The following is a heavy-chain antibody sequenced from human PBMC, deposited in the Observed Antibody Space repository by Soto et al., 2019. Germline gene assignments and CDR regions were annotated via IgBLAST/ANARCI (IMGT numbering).Heavy chain of an antibody. CDR3: ARRRLSSSNYYYYGMDV. D-gene: IGHD6-6*01. CDR1: GGSISSGGYY. CDR2: IYYSGST. V-gene: IGHV4-31*03. J-gene: IGHJ6*02. Sequence: TLSLTCTVSGGSISSGGYYWSWIRQHPGKGLEWIGYIYYSGSTYYNPSLKSRVTISVDTSKNQFSLKLSSVTAADTAVYYCARRRLSSSNYYYYGMDVWGQGTTVTVSS.